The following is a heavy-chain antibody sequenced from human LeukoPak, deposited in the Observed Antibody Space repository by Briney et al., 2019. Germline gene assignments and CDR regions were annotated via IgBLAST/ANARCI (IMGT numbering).Heavy chain of an antibody. V-gene: IGHV3-23*01. J-gene: IGHJ3*02. Sequence: GGSLRLSCAASGFTFRRYGMSWVRQAPGKGLEWVSAISGSGSSTFYGDSVKGRFTISRDNSKNTLYLQMNSLRAEDTAVYYCARVIGWDEPFDIWGQGTMVTVSS. CDR2: ISGSGSST. CDR1: GFTFRRYG. D-gene: IGHD1-26*01. CDR3: ARVIGWDEPFDI.